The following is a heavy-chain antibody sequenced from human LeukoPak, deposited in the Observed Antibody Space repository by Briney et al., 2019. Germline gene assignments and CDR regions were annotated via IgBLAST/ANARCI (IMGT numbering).Heavy chain of an antibody. Sequence: GGSLRLSCAASGFTFSTYGMHWVRQAPGKGLEWVAVISYDGGNKDYADSVKGRFTISRDNSKNSLYLQMNSLRAEDTAVYYCARDPVSGSGSYYTPFDYWGQGTLVTVSS. CDR1: GFTFSTYG. CDR3: ARDPVSGSGSYYTPFDY. J-gene: IGHJ4*02. CDR2: ISYDGGNK. D-gene: IGHD1-26*01. V-gene: IGHV3-30-3*01.